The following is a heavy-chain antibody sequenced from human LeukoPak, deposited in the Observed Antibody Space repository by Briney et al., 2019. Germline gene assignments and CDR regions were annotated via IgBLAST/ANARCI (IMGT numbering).Heavy chain of an antibody. CDR1: GGSISSYY. CDR2: IYYTGST. CDR3: ARDIRAFDI. V-gene: IGHV4-59*01. J-gene: IGHJ3*02. Sequence: KPSETLSLTWTVSGGSISSYYWSWIRQPPGKGLEWIGYIYYTGSTRYNPSLKSRVTISVDPSKNQFSLTLSSVTAADTAVYYCARDIRAFDIWGQGTMVTVSS.